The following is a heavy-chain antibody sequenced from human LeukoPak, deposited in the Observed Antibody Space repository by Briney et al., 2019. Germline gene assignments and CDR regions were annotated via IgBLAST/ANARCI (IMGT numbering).Heavy chain of an antibody. CDR1: GGSFSGYY. D-gene: IGHD3-10*01. CDR2: INHSGST. J-gene: IGHJ4*02. V-gene: IGHV4-34*01. CDR3: ARSGYGSGRGRRFLDY. Sequence: SETLSLTCAVYGGSFSGYYWSWIRQPPGKGLEWIGQINHSGSTNYNPSLKSRVTISVDTSKNQFSLKLSSVTAADTAVYYCARSGYGSGRGRRFLDYWGPGTLVTVSS.